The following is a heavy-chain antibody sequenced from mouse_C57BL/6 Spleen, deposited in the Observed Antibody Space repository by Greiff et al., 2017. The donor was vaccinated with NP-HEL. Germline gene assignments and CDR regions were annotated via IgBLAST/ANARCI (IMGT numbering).Heavy chain of an antibody. Sequence: QVQLQQPGAELVRPGSSVKLSCKASGYTFTSYWMHWVKQRPIQGLEWIGNIDPSDSETHYNQKFKDKATLTVDKSSSTADMQLSSLTSEDSAVYYCAKTAQATEYFDVWGTGTTVTVSS. D-gene: IGHD3-2*02. J-gene: IGHJ1*03. CDR1: GYTFTSYW. CDR2: IDPSDSET. CDR3: AKTAQATEYFDV. V-gene: IGHV1-52*01.